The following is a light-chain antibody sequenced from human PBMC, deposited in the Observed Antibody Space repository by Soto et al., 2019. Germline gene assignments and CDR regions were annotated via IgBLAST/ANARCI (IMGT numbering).Light chain of an antibody. CDR1: SSDVGGYNY. J-gene: IGLJ1*01. Sequence: QSVLTQPPSGSGSHGQSVTISCNGNSSDVGGYNYVSWYQQHPGKAPKLMIYEVSKRPSGVPDRFSGSKSGNTASLTVSGLQAEDEADYYCSSYAGSNNSLYVFGTGTKVTV. CDR2: EVS. CDR3: SSYAGSNNSLYV. V-gene: IGLV2-8*01.